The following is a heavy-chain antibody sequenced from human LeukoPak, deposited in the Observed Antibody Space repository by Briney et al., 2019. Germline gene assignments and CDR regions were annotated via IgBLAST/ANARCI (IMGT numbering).Heavy chain of an antibody. CDR1: GFTVSSNY. D-gene: IGHD3-10*01. Sequence: GGSLRLSCAASGFTVSSNYMSWVRQAPGQGLEWVSVIYSGGSTYYADSVKGRVTISRDDSKNTLYLQRNSLRAEDTAVYYCARDLVRGVSLSWGQGTLVTVSS. CDR3: ARDLVRGVSLS. J-gene: IGHJ5*02. CDR2: IYSGGST. V-gene: IGHV3-66*01.